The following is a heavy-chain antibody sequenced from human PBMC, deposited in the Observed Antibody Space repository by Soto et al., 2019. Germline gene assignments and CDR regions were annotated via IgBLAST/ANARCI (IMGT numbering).Heavy chain of an antibody. D-gene: IGHD6-19*01. CDR1: GFTFSSYG. V-gene: IGHV3-30*18. CDR2: ISYDGSNK. Sequence: GGSLRLSCAASGFTFSSYGMHWVRQAPGKGLEWVAVISYDGSNKYYADSVKGRFTISRDNSKNTLYLQMNSLRAEDTAVYYCEKDLSSGWYDYWGQGTLVTVYS. J-gene: IGHJ4*02. CDR3: EKDLSSGWYDY.